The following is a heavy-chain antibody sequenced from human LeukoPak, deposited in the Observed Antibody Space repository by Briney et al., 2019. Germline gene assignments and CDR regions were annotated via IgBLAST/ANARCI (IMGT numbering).Heavy chain of an antibody. J-gene: IGHJ4*02. Sequence: SVKVSCKASGGTFSSYAISWVRQAPGQGLEWMGRIIPIFGTANYAQKFQGRVTITTDESTSTAYMELSSLRSEDTAVYYCARWPTGYDSQYFDYWGQGTLVTVSS. V-gene: IGHV1-69*05. CDR3: ARWPTGYDSQYFDY. CDR1: GGTFSSYA. CDR2: IIPIFGTA. D-gene: IGHD2-2*01.